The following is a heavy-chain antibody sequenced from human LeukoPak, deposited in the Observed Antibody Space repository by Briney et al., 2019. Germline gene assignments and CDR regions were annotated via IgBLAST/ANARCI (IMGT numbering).Heavy chain of an antibody. Sequence: GGSLRLSCAASGFTFSSYSMNWVRQAPGKGLEWVSAISGSGGSTYYADSVKGRFTISRDNSKNTLYLQMNSLRAEDTAVYYCAKDRGSGWWDYFDYWGQGTLVTVSS. V-gene: IGHV3-23*01. D-gene: IGHD6-19*01. CDR2: ISGSGGST. CDR3: AKDRGSGWWDYFDY. J-gene: IGHJ4*02. CDR1: GFTFSSYS.